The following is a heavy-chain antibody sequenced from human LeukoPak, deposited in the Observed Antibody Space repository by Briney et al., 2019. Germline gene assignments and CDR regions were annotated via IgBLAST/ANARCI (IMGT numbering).Heavy chain of an antibody. CDR1: GFTFSSYA. CDR2: ISGSGGST. J-gene: IGHJ4*02. V-gene: IGHV3-23*01. Sequence: GGSLRLSCAASGFTFSSYAMSWVRHAPGKGLEWVSVISGSGGSTYYADSVKGRFTISRDNSKNTLYLQMNSLRAEDTAVYYCAKSQGIHLWNNDYWGQGTLVTVSS. D-gene: IGHD5-18*01. CDR3: AKSQGIHLWNNDY.